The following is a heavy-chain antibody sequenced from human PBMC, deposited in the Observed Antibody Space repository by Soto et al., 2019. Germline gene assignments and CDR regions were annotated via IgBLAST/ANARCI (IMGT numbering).Heavy chain of an antibody. D-gene: IGHD2-15*01. Sequence: SETLSLTCTVSGGSISSGGYYWSWIRQHPGKGLEWIGYIYYSGSTYYNPSLKSRVTISVDTSKNQFSLKLSSVTAADTAVYYCARDTSVSGIFGMDVWGKGTAVPVSS. CDR3: ARDTSVSGIFGMDV. CDR2: IYYSGST. CDR1: GGSISSGGYY. J-gene: IGHJ6*04. V-gene: IGHV4-31*03.